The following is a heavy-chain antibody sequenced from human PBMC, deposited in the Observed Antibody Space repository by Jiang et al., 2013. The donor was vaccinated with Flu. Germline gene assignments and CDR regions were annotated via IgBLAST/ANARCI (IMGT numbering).Heavy chain of an antibody. V-gene: IGHV1-69*01. J-gene: IGHJ4*02. CDR3: ASNWGNTYGGLFY. D-gene: IGHD5-18*01. CDR2: INPNFDST. CDR1: GDTFYTST. Sequence: SGAEVKKSGSSVKVSCKASGDTFYTSTISWVRQAPGHGLEWMGGINPNFDSTEYAQKFQGRVTITADESTGTAYMELTSLTSDDTAVYWCASNWGNTYGGLFYWGQGTLVTVSS.